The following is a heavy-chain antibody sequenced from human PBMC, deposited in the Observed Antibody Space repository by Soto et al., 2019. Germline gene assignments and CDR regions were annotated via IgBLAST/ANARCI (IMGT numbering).Heavy chain of an antibody. V-gene: IGHV3-7*03. J-gene: IGHJ6*02. CDR2: IKEDGSEK. CDR1: GFSLNNYF. Sequence: GGSLRLSCVGSGFSLNNYFMSWVRQAPGKGLEWVANIKEDGSEKYYLESVKGRFTISRDNAKNSLYLQVNSLRDEDTAIYYCTRSRFRGMDVWGQGTTVTVS. CDR3: TRSRFRGMDV. D-gene: IGHD3-10*01.